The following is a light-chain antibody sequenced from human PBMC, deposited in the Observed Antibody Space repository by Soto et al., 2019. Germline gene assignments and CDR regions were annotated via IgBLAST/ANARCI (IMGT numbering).Light chain of an antibody. J-gene: IGKJ5*01. CDR3: QQLNSYPQT. V-gene: IGKV1-9*01. CDR1: RGISSY. Sequence: IQLTQSPSSLSGSVGDRGTISFRSSRGISSYLAWYQQKPGKAPKLLVYSASTLQSGVPSRFSGSGSGPDFTLTISSLQPEDSATYFCQQLNSYPQTFGQGTRLEIK. CDR2: SAS.